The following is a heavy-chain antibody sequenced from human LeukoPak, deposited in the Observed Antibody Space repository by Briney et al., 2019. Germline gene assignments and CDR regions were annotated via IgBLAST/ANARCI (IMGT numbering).Heavy chain of an antibody. Sequence: SETLSLTCAVSGGSISSSNWWSWVRQPPGKGLEWIGEIYHSGSTNYNPSLKSRVTISVDKSKNQLSLKLSSVTAADTAVYYCARVRCSGGSCYALAPFDYWGQGTLVTVSS. D-gene: IGHD2-15*01. J-gene: IGHJ4*02. CDR3: ARVRCSGGSCYALAPFDY. V-gene: IGHV4-4*02. CDR2: IYHSGST. CDR1: GGSISSSNW.